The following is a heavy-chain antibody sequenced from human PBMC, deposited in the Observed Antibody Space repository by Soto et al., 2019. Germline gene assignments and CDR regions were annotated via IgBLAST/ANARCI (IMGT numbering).Heavy chain of an antibody. Sequence: QVQLLQSAAELKMPGASLNLSCKTSGYNFTNCAVHWLRQAPGHRLEWLGWIKGGTGNTRFSERFQDRVTLTRDTSASTVYMELTGLKSEDTAIYYCARGAGRSPVTRAFDIWGQGTVVTVSS. J-gene: IGHJ3*02. CDR3: ARGAGRSPVTRAFDI. V-gene: IGHV1-3*01. CDR2: IKGGTGNT. CDR1: GYNFTNCA. D-gene: IGHD4-17*01.